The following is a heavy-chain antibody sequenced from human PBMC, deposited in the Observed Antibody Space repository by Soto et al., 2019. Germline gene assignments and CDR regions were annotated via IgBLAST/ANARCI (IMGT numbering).Heavy chain of an antibody. D-gene: IGHD6-19*01. Sequence: NPSETLSLTCTVPGAALSSGGYFYTWVRQPPGKGLEWLGYIYYSGGTNYNPSLKSRVTISLDKSKSQFSLRLISVTAADTAVYYCTREQSDDNYFDPWGQGTLVTVSS. CDR1: GAALSSGGYF. CDR2: IYYSGGT. V-gene: IGHV4-61*08. CDR3: TREQSDDNYFDP. J-gene: IGHJ5*02.